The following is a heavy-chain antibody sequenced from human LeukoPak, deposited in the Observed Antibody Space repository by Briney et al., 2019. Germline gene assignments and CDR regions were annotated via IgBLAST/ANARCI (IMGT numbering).Heavy chain of an antibody. CDR3: ARGSYDYGDFVAAFDI. Sequence: ASVKVSCKASGYTFTSYDINWVRQATGQGLEWMGRMNPNSGNTGYAQQSQGRVTITRNTSISTAYMELSSLRSEDTAVYYCARGSYDYGDFVAAFDIWGQGTMVTVSS. CDR2: MNPNSGNT. J-gene: IGHJ3*02. CDR1: GYTFTSYD. D-gene: IGHD4-17*01. V-gene: IGHV1-8*03.